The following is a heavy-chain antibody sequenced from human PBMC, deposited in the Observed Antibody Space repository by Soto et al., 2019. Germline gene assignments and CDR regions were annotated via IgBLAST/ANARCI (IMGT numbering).Heavy chain of an antibody. CDR1: GDTFTNYG. V-gene: IGHV1-18*01. CDR2: ISVYSGNT. J-gene: IGHJ4*02. D-gene: IGHD3-22*01. Sequence: ASVKVSCKASGDTFTNYGFSWVRQAPGQGLEWMGWISVYSGNTNYAQNVQGRVTMTTDTSTSTAYMELRSLRSDDTAVYYCARDRSSYYYDSSGYPHYWGQGTLVTVSS. CDR3: ARDRSSYYYDSSGYPHY.